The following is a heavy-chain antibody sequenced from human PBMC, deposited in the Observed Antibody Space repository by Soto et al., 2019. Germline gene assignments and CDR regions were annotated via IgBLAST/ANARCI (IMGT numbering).Heavy chain of an antibody. J-gene: IGHJ6*02. CDR1: GYKFTSSW. Sequence: GESLKISCRTSGYKFTSSWIAWVRQMPGKGLEWMGIIFPSDSDTRYSPSFQGQVTISADRSTSTVFLQWASLKASDTAVYFCARHVRRYCSSTSCYTSLYYYGMDVWGQGTTVTVSS. CDR3: ARHVRRYCSSTSCYTSLYYYGMDV. CDR2: IFPSDSDT. V-gene: IGHV5-51*01. D-gene: IGHD2-2*02.